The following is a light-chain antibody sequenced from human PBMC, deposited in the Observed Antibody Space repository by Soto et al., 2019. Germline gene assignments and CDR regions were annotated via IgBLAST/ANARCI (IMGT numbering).Light chain of an antibody. V-gene: IGLV2-14*01. J-gene: IGLJ1*01. CDR1: SSDVGGYNY. Sequence: QSALSQPASVSGSPGQSITISCTGTSSDVGGYNYVSWYQQHPGKAPKLMIYEVSNRPSGVSNRFSGSKSGNTASLTISGLQAVDEADYYCCSFADFTYVFGTGTKVTVL. CDR2: EVS. CDR3: CSFADFTYV.